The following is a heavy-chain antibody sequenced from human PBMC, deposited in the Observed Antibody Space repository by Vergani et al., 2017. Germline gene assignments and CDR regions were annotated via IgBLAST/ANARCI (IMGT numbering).Heavy chain of an antibody. CDR1: GYIFTSYW. CDR3: ARHANESSSWYLDWFDP. J-gene: IGHJ5*02. Sequence: EVQLVPSGAEVKTPGASLKISCKCSGYIFTSYWIGWVRQMPGKGLEWMGIIYPGDADTRYSPSFQGHVTISADKSLSPGYLQWSRLKASNTAMYYCARHANESSSWYLDWFDPWGQGTLVTVSS. CDR2: IYPGDADT. V-gene: IGHV5-51*01. D-gene: IGHD6-13*01.